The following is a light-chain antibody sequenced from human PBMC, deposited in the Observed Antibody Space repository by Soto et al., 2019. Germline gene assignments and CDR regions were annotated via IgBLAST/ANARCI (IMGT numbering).Light chain of an antibody. CDR3: QQYNNWPPVT. CDR2: GAS. CDR1: QSVSSN. V-gene: IGKV3-15*01. Sequence: EILTTYSPATLAESPVERDTLSCRSSQSVSSNLAWYQQKPGQAPRLLIYGASTRATGIPARFSGSGSGTEFTLTISRLQSEDFAVYYCQQYNNWPPVTFGGGTKVDIK. J-gene: IGKJ4*01.